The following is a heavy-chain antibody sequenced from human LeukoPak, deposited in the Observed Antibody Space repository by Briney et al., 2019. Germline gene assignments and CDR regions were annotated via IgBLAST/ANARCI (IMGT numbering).Heavy chain of an antibody. J-gene: IGHJ4*02. CDR2: ISSSGSTI. D-gene: IGHD3-22*01. V-gene: IGHV3-48*03. Sequence: GGSLRLSCAASGFTFSSYEMIWVRQAPGKGLEWVSYISSSGSTIYYADSVKGRFTISRDNAKNSLFLQMNSLKTEDTAFYYCAKGARSSSGYTTDWGQGILVTVSS. CDR3: AKGARSSSGYTTD. CDR1: GFTFSSYE.